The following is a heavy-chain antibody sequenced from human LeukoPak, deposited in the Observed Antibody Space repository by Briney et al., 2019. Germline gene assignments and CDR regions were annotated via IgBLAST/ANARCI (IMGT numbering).Heavy chain of an antibody. CDR1: GYTFIDYY. Sequence: ASVKVSCKASGYTFIDYYMHWVRQAPGQGLEWMGWINPNSGATNSAQKFQGRVTMTRDTSISTAYMELSRLRSDDTAVYYCARHVSYGWFDPWGQGTLVTVSS. CDR2: INPNSGAT. J-gene: IGHJ5*02. CDR3: ARHVSYGWFDP. D-gene: IGHD5-18*01. V-gene: IGHV1-2*02.